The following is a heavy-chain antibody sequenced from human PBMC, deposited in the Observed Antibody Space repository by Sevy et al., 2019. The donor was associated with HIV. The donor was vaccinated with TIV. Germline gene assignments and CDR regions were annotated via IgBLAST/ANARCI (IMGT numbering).Heavy chain of an antibody. J-gene: IGHJ6*02. Sequence: GGSLRLSCAASGFTFSSYEMNWVRQAPGKGLEWVSHISSSGSTIYYADSVKGRFTISRDNAKNSLYLQMNSLRAEDTAVYYCARDGRYYGSDAGPGRVYGMDVWGQGTTVTVSS. V-gene: IGHV3-48*03. D-gene: IGHD3-10*01. CDR3: ARDGRYYGSDAGPGRVYGMDV. CDR2: ISSSGSTI. CDR1: GFTFSSYE.